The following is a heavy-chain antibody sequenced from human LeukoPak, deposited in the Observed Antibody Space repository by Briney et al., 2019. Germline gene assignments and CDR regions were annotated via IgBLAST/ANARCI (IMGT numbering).Heavy chain of an antibody. Sequence: SETLSLTCTVSGDSISTSSYYWGWIRQPPGKGLEWIGSVFFSGNTYYEPSLKSRVTISVATSTNQFSLNVRSVSAADTAVYYCARDPSRSCAGGNCFSSWGQGTLVIVSS. J-gene: IGHJ5*02. CDR2: VFFSGNT. CDR3: ARDPSRSCAGGNCFSS. CDR1: GDSISTSSYY. V-gene: IGHV4-39*07. D-gene: IGHD2-15*01.